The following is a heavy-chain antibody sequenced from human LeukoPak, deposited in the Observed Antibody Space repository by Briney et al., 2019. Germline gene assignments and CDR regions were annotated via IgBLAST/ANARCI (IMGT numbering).Heavy chain of an antibody. Sequence: SENRSLTFGVSGGSITNTNYLTLVRQPPRKGLEWIGEVNLQGSTNYNPSLMGRVAIDKSENHISLQLTSVTAADTAVYYCAREGGPYRPLDYSGQGTLVTVSS. V-gene: IGHV4-4*02. CDR3: AREGGPYRPLDY. CDR2: VNLQGST. J-gene: IGHJ4*02. CDR1: GGSITNTNY.